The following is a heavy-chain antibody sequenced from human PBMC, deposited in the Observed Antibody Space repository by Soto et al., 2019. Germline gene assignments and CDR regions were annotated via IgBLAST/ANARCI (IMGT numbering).Heavy chain of an antibody. J-gene: IGHJ4*02. Sequence: ASVKVSCKASGGTFSSYAISWVRQAPGQGLEWMGGIIPIFGTANYAQKFQGRVTITADESTSTAYMELSSLRSEDTAVYYCARAHRGDYYDSSGYPSYYFDYWGQGTLVTVSS. D-gene: IGHD3-22*01. V-gene: IGHV1-69*13. CDR1: GGTFSSYA. CDR2: IIPIFGTA. CDR3: ARAHRGDYYDSSGYPSYYFDY.